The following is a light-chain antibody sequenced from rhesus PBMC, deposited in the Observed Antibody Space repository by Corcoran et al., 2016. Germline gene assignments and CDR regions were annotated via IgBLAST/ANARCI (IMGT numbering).Light chain of an antibody. CDR1: QSVGST. Sequence: ETVMMQSPATLSLSPGERATLSCRASQSVGSTLAWYQQKPGQAPRPLIYYASSRATGIPDRFSGSGSGTDFILTISSLDPEDVGVYYCQKYNDWPITFGPGTKLDIK. V-gene: IGKV3-35*02. CDR3: QKYNDWPIT. CDR2: YAS. J-gene: IGKJ3*01.